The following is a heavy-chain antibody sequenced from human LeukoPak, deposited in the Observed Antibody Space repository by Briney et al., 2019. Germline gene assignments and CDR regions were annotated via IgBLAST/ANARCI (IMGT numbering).Heavy chain of an antibody. CDR3: ARQGSAYYFDF. D-gene: IGHD2-15*01. J-gene: IGHJ4*02. V-gene: IGHV4-39*01. Sequence: SETLSLTCTVSGGSISSSSYYWGWIRQPPGKELQWIASVYYSGRTNYSPSLKSRVTISVDTSEKQFSLQLNSVTAADTAVYYCARQGSAYYFDFWGQGLLVTVSS. CDR1: GGSISSSSYY. CDR2: VYYSGRT.